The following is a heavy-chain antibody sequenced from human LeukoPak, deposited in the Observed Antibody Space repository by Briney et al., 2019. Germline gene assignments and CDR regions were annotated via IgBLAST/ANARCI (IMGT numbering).Heavy chain of an antibody. Sequence: ASVKVSCKASGYTFTSYGTSWVRQAPGQGLEWMGWISAYNGNTNYAQKLQGRVTMTTDTSTSTAYMELRSLRSDDTAVYYCARDPVRFLEWLLYGNWFDPWGQGTLVTVSS. J-gene: IGHJ5*02. D-gene: IGHD3-3*01. CDR2: ISAYNGNT. V-gene: IGHV1-18*01. CDR1: GYTFTSYG. CDR3: ARDPVRFLEWLLYGNWFDP.